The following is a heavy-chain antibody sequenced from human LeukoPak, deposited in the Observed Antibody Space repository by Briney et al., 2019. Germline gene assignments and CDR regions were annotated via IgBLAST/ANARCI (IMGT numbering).Heavy chain of an antibody. CDR3: ASYCGSTSCYTDY. V-gene: IGHV4-61*02. CDR2: IYTSGST. D-gene: IGHD2-2*02. J-gene: IGHJ4*02. CDR1: RGSISSGSYY. Sequence: QVQLQESGPGLVKPSQTLSLTCTVSRGSISSGSYYWSWIRQPAGKGLEWIGRIYTSGSTNYNPSLKSRVTISVDTSKNQFSLKLSSVTAADTAVYYCASYCGSTSCYTDYWGQGTLVTVSS.